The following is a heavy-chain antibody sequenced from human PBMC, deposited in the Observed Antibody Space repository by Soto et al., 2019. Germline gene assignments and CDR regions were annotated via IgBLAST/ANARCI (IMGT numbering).Heavy chain of an antibody. CDR2: INPNSGGT. Sequence: ASVKGSCKASGYPFTGYYMHWVRQAPGQGLEWIGWINPNSGGTNYAQKFQGWVTMTRDTSISTAYMELSRLRSDDTAVYYCARGLYCSGGSCYTPTPGYYGMDVWGQGTTVTVSS. V-gene: IGHV1-2*04. D-gene: IGHD2-15*01. CDR1: GYPFTGYY. J-gene: IGHJ6*01. CDR3: ARGLYCSGGSCYTPTPGYYGMDV.